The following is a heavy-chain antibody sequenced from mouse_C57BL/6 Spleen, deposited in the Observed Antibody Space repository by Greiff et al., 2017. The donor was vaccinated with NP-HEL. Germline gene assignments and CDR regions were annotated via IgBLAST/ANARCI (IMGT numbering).Heavy chain of an antibody. CDR3: ARYYYSNYLYYAMDY. CDR2: IYPGSGST. J-gene: IGHJ4*01. V-gene: IGHV1-55*01. Sequence: VQLQQPGAELVKPGASVKMSCKASGYTFTSYWITWVKQRPGQGLEWIGDIYPGSGSTNYNEKFKSKATLTVDTSSSTAYMQLSSLTSEDSAVYYCARYYYSNYLYYAMDYWGQGTSVTVSS. D-gene: IGHD2-5*01. CDR1: GYTFTSYW.